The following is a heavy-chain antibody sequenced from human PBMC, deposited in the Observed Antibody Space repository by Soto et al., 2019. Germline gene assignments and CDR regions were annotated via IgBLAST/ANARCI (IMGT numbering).Heavy chain of an antibody. Sequence: SVKVSCKASGGTFSSYAISCVRQAPGQGLEWMGGIIPIFGTANYAQKFQGRVTITAGESTSTAYMELSSLRSEDTAVYYCARAAQPYYYYYGMDVWGQGTTVTVSS. J-gene: IGHJ6*02. CDR2: IIPIFGTA. V-gene: IGHV1-69*13. D-gene: IGHD6-6*01. CDR3: ARAAQPYYYYYGMDV. CDR1: GGTFSSYA.